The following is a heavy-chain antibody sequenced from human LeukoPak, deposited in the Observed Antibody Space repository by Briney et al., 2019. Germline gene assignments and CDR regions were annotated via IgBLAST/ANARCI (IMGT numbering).Heavy chain of an antibody. CDR1: GFTLGSYS. CDR2: ISGSGGSI. V-gene: IGHV3-23*01. CDR3: AKDLVVRADSSMVFDH. J-gene: IGHJ4*02. D-gene: IGHD5-18*01. Sequence: PGGSLRICCAASGFTLGSYSMNWVSQAPGKGLDWVLGISGSGGSIYYADSVKGRFTISRDNSKNTLYLQMNSLRAEDTAVYYCAKDLVVRADSSMVFDHWRQGTLVTVSS.